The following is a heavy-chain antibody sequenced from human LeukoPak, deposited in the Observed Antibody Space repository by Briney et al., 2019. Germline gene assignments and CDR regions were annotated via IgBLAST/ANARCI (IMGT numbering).Heavy chain of an antibody. CDR2: INPNSGGT. V-gene: IGHV1-2*02. CDR3: ARDTYYDSSGPRLRNDAFDI. CDR1: GYTFTGYY. D-gene: IGHD3-22*01. J-gene: IGHJ3*02. Sequence: GASVKVSCKASGYTFTGYYMHWVRQAPGQGLEWMGWINPNSGGTNYAQKFQGRVTMTRDTSISTAYMELSRLRSDDTAVYYCARDTYYDSSGPRLRNDAFDIWGQGTMVTVSS.